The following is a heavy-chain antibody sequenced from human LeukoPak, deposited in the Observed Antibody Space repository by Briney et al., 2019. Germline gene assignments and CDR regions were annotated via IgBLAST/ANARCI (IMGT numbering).Heavy chain of an antibody. Sequence: GGSLRLSCAASGFTFSSYAMHWVRQAPGKGLEWVAVISYDGSNKYYADSVKGRFTISRDNSKNTLYLQMNSLRAEDTAVYYCAKEIGDYEPFDYWGQGTLVTVSS. V-gene: IGHV3-30-3*01. CDR2: ISYDGSNK. CDR1: GFTFSSYA. D-gene: IGHD4-17*01. J-gene: IGHJ4*02. CDR3: AKEIGDYEPFDY.